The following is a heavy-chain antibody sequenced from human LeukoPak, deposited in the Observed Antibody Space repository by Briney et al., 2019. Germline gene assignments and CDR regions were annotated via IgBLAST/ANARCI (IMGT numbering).Heavy chain of an antibody. CDR3: ARAEYDFWSGYPSALDP. Sequence: SETLSLTCAVYGGSFSGYYWSWIRQPPGKGLEWIEEINHSGSTNYNPSLKSRVTISVDTSKNQFSLKLSSVTAADTAVYYCARAEYDFWSGYPSALDPWGQGTLVTVSS. V-gene: IGHV4-34*01. CDR1: GGSFSGYY. D-gene: IGHD3-3*01. J-gene: IGHJ5*02. CDR2: INHSGST.